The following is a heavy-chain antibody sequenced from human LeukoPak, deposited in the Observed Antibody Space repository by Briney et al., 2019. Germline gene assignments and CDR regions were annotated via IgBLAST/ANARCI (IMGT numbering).Heavy chain of an antibody. D-gene: IGHD3-10*01. Sequence: ASVKVSCKVSGYTLTEFSIHWVRQAPGKGLEAMGGFDREHGETIYAQKFKGRVTMTEDTSTDTAYMELSSLRSEDTAVYFCAAVWLGAGDNDYWGQGTLVTVSS. CDR1: GYTLTEFS. V-gene: IGHV1-24*01. CDR3: AAVWLGAGDNDY. CDR2: FDREHGET. J-gene: IGHJ4*02.